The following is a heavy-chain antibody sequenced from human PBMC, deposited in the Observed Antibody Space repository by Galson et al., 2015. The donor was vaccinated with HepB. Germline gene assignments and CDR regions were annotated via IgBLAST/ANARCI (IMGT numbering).Heavy chain of an antibody. D-gene: IGHD6-19*01. Sequence: ETLSLTCTVSGGSISSYYWSWIRQPPGKGLEWIGYIYYSGSTNYNPSLKSRVTISVDTSKNQFSLKLSSVTAADTAVYYCAREYSSGWYGNWFDPWGQGTLVTVSS. CDR3: AREYSSGWYGNWFDP. CDR2: IYYSGST. J-gene: IGHJ5*02. V-gene: IGHV4-59*01. CDR1: GGSISSYY.